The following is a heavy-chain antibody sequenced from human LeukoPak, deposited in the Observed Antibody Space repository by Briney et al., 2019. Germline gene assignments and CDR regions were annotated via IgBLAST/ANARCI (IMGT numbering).Heavy chain of an antibody. J-gene: IGHJ4*02. CDR3: ARVQTTGYCSSTSCYGQVPGDY. CDR2: INHSGST. Sequence: PSETLSLTCAVYGGSFSGYYWSWIRQPPGKGLEWIGEINHSGSTNYNPSLKSRVTISVDTSKNQFSPKLSSVTAADTAVYYCARVQTTGYCSSTSCYGQVPGDYWGQGTLVTVSS. CDR1: GGSFSGYY. V-gene: IGHV4-34*01. D-gene: IGHD2-2*01.